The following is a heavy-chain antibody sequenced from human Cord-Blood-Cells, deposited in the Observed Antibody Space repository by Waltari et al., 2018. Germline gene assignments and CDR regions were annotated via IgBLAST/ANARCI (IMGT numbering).Heavy chain of an antibody. D-gene: IGHD3-10*01. V-gene: IGHV4-39*01. CDR1: GGSISSSSYY. CDR3: ARHWVWFGELLYFDY. Sequence: QLQLQESGPGLVKPSETLSLTCTVSGGSISSSSYYWGWLRQPPGKGLEWIGSIYYSGSTYYNPSLKSRVTISVDTSKNQFSLKLSSVTAADTAVYYCARHWVWFGELLYFDYWGQGTLVTVSS. CDR2: IYYSGST. J-gene: IGHJ4*02.